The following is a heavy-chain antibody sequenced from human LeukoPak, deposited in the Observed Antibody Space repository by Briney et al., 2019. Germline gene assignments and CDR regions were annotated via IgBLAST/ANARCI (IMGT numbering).Heavy chain of an antibody. D-gene: IGHD3-22*01. CDR3: ARHHSLYYYDSSGPRGGYNWFDP. Sequence: SETLSLTCTVSGGSISSYYWSWIRQPPGKGLEWIGYIYYSGSTNYNPSLKSRVTISVDTSKNQFSLKLSSVTAADTAVYYCARHHSLYYYDSSGPRGGYNWFDPWGQGTLVTVSS. CDR1: GGSISSYY. J-gene: IGHJ5*02. CDR2: IYYSGST. V-gene: IGHV4-59*08.